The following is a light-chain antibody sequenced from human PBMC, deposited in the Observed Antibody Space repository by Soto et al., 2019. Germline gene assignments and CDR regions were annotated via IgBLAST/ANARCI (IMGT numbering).Light chain of an antibody. CDR2: GAS. CDR1: QSISSY. CDR3: HQSYSTPPT. Sequence: DIQMTQSTSSLSASVGDRVTITCRASQSISSYLNWYQHKPGIAPKLLIYGASSLQSGVPSRFSGSGFGTDFTLTIGSLQLEDFATYYCHQSYSTPPTFGQGTKLEIK. V-gene: IGKV1-39*01. J-gene: IGKJ2*01.